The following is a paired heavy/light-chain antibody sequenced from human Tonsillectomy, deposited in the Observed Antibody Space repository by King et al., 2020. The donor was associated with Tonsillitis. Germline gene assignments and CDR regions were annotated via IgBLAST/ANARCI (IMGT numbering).Light chain of an antibody. Sequence: DIQMTQSPSTLSASVGDRVTITCRASQSISSWLAWYQQKPGKAPKILIYKPSNLESGVPSRFSGSRSGTEFALTISSLQPDDFATYYCQQYNSYSVTFGQGTKVEIK. CDR2: KPS. CDR1: QSISSW. CDR3: QQYNSYSVT. V-gene: IGKV1-5*03. J-gene: IGKJ1*01.
Heavy chain of an antibody. Sequence: QVQLVQSGAEVKKPGASVKVSCKASGYTFTDYGISWVRQAPGQGLEWMGWISGYSGNTNYAQKLQGRVTLTTDTSTTTAYMELRSLRSDDTAVYFCAREVLYDYFWGTYRAFDYWGQGTLVTVSS. V-gene: IGHV1-18*01. CDR1: GYTFTDYG. CDR2: ISGYSGNT. D-gene: IGHD3-16*02. J-gene: IGHJ4*02. CDR3: AREVLYDYFWGTYRAFDY.